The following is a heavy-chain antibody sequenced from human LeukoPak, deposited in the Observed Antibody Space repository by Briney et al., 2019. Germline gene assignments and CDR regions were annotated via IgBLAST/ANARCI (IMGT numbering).Heavy chain of an antibody. V-gene: IGHV3-30-3*01. D-gene: IGHD3-16*02. CDR3: APTGLRLGELSLYRGFDY. CDR2: ISHDGSNK. Sequence: GGSLRLSCAASGFTFSSYAMHWVRQAPGKGLEWVAVISHDGSNKYYADSVKGRFTISRDNSKNTLYLQMNSLRAEDTAVYYCAPTGLRLGELSLYRGFDYWGQGTLVTVSS. J-gene: IGHJ4*02. CDR1: GFTFSSYA.